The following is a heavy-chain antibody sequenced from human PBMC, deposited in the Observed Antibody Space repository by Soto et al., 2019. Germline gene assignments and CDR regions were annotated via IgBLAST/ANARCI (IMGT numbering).Heavy chain of an antibody. Sequence: SETLSLTCTVSGVSISNGDYYWNWIRQTPGKGLEWIGYIYNGGPTYYNPSLESRLSLSVDTSGNQFSLRLSSVTAADTAIYYCARSREYGSPFDKWGQGPLVTVSS. D-gene: IGHD1-26*01. CDR3: ARSREYGSPFDK. CDR2: IYNGGPT. J-gene: IGHJ4*02. CDR1: GVSISNGDYY. V-gene: IGHV4-30-4*01.